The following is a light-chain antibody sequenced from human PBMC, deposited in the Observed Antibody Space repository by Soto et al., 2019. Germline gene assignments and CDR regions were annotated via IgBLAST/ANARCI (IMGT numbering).Light chain of an antibody. Sequence: EIVLPQSPGTLSLSPGETATLSCRALQSVSSSYIAWYQQKPGQAPRLLIYGASSRATGIPDSFSGSGSGTDFTLTISRLEPEDFAVYYCHHYGSSPPWTFGQGTKVDIK. V-gene: IGKV3-20*01. CDR2: GAS. J-gene: IGKJ1*01. CDR1: QSVSSSY. CDR3: HHYGSSPPWT.